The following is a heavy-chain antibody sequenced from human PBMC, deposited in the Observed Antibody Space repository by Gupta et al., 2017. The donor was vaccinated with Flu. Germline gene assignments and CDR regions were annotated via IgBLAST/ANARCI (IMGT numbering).Heavy chain of an antibody. Sequence: QVQLQQSGPGLVKPSQTLSLTCAISGDSVSSNSAAWSWIRQSPSRCLEWLGRTLYRSKWYNEYAISVKGRITFNPDASKNQFSLQLNYVTPEDTAMYYCARDMGTSGYYYGFDVWGQGTLVTVSS. CDR3: ARDMGTSGYYYGFDV. J-gene: IGHJ4*02. D-gene: IGHD5-18*01. CDR1: GDSVSSNSAA. CDR2: TLYRSKWYN. V-gene: IGHV6-1*01.